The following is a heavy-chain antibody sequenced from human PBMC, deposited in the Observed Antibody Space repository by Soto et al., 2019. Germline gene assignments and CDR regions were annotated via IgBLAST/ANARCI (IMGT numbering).Heavy chain of an antibody. J-gene: IGHJ4*02. D-gene: IGHD2-15*01. CDR1: GYSFTSYW. CDR2: IDPSDSYT. V-gene: IGHV5-10-1*01. Sequence: GESLKISCKGSGYSFTSYWISWVRQMPGKGLEWMGRIDPSDSYTNYSPSFQGHVTISADKSISTAYLQWSSLKASDTAMYYCAGLQEAADDNDHSFDYWGQGTQVTVSS. CDR3: AGLQEAADDNDHSFDY.